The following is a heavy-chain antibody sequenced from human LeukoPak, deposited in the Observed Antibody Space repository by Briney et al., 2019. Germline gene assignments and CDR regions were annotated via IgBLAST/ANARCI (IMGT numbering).Heavy chain of an antibody. CDR1: GGSISSYY. D-gene: IGHD3-22*01. Sequence: SETLSLTCTVSGGSISSYYWSWIRQPSGKGLEWIGYIYYSGSTNYNPSLKSRVTISVDTSKNQFSLKLSSVTAADTAVYYCARGPYYYDSSGYYPFDYWGQGTLVTVSS. V-gene: IGHV4-59*01. CDR3: ARGPYYYDSSGYYPFDY. J-gene: IGHJ4*02. CDR2: IYYSGST.